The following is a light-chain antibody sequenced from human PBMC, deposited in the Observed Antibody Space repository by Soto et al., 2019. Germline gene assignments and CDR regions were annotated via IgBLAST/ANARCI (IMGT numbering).Light chain of an antibody. CDR1: RSNVGANYD. J-gene: IGLJ3*02. CDR2: KNN. CDR3: QSYDNILSGPL. V-gene: IGLV1-40*01. Sequence: QSVLTQPPSVSGAKGQTITISCTGSRSNVGANYDVHWYQVLPGAGPRLLIYKNNNRPSGVPDRFSGSKSGTSAALAITGLRAEDEADYYCQSYDNILSGPLFGGGTKVTVL.